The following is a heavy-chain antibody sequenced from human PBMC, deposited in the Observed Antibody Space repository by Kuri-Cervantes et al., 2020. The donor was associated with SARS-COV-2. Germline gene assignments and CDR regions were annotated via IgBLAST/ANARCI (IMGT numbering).Heavy chain of an antibody. V-gene: IGHV3-23*01. Sequence: SAASGLPFSSYAMSWVRQAPGKRLEWVSAISGSGGSTYYADSVKGRFTISRDNSKNTLYLQMNSLRAADAAVYYCAKWAPSGGYYFKSGFDTWGQGTLVTVSS. J-gene: IGHJ5*02. CDR1: GLPFSSYA. CDR2: ISGSGGST. CDR3: AKWAPSGGYYFKSGFDT. D-gene: IGHD3-22*01.